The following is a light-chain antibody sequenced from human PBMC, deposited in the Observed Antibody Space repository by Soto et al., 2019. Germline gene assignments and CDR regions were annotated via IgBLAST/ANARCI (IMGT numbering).Light chain of an antibody. J-gene: IGKJ5*01. CDR2: GTF. CDR3: QQYGSLPYT. CDR1: QSLSTTD. V-gene: IGKV3-20*01. Sequence: EIVLTQSPDTLSLSLGQRATLSCRASQSLSTTDLVWYQQKSGQPPRLVIHGTFSTASGIPARFSGSGSETDFTLTISRLEPEDSAVYYCQQYGSLPYTFGRGTRLEI.